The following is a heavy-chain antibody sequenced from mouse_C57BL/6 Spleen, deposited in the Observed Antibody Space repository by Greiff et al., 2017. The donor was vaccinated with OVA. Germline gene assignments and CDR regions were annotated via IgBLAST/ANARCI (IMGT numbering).Heavy chain of an antibody. J-gene: IGHJ2*01. Sequence: EVQLQQSGPELVKPGASVKISCKASGYTFTDYYMNWVKPSHGKSLEWIGDINPNNGGTSYNQKFKGKATLTVDKSSSTAYMELRSLTSEDSAVYYCARSVGNLDYWGQGTTLTVSS. V-gene: IGHV1-26*01. CDR2: INPNNGGT. D-gene: IGHD2-1*01. CDR1: GYTFTDYY. CDR3: ARSVGNLDY.